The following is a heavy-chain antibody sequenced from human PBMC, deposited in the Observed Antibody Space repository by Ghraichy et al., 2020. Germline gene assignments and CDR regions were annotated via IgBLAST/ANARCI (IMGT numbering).Heavy chain of an antibody. D-gene: IGHD3-9*01. CDR2: IYYSGST. J-gene: IGHJ3*02. CDR3: AREGKYYDILTGYQDDAFDI. Sequence: SETLSLTCTVSGGSISSYYWSWIRQPPGKGLEWIGYIYYSGSTNYNPSLKSRVTISVDTSKNQFSLKLSSVTAADTAVYYCAREGKYYDILTGYQDDAFDIWGQGTMVTVSS. CDR1: GGSISSYY. V-gene: IGHV4-59*01.